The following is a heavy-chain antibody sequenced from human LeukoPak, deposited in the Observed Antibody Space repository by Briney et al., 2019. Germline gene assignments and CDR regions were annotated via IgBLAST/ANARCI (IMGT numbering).Heavy chain of an antibody. D-gene: IGHD5-12*01. CDR2: ISGSGGST. J-gene: IGHJ4*02. CDR1: GFTFSSYA. Sequence: TGGSLRLSCAASGFTFSSYAMSWVRQAPGKGLEWVSAISGSGGSTYYADSVKGRFTISRDNSKNTLYLQMNSLRAEDTAVYYCAKDRGAHIVATVFDYWGQGTLVTVSS. CDR3: AKDRGAHIVATVFDY. V-gene: IGHV3-23*01.